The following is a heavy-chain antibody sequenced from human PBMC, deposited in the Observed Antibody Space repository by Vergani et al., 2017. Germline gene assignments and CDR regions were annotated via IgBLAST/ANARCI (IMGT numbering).Heavy chain of an antibody. J-gene: IGHJ6*03. CDR2: ISGYNGNT. Sequence: QVQLVQSGAEVKKPGASVKVSCKASSYTFTSYGISWVRQAPGQGLEWMGWISGYNGNTHYVGNFQGRVNMTTDTATSTAYMELRSLRADDTAVYYCARAVQYCTSTSCYPTYYYYMDVWGKXP. D-gene: IGHD2-2*01. V-gene: IGHV1-18*01. CDR1: SYTFTSYG. CDR3: ARAVQYCTSTSCYPTYYYYMDV.